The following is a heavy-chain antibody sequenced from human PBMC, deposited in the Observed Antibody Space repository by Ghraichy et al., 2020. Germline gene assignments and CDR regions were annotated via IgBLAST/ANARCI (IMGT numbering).Heavy chain of an antibody. CDR1: GFTVSSNY. CDR3: TRGARYYADSSGYYPDY. V-gene: IGHV3-53*01. J-gene: IGHJ4*02. D-gene: IGHD3-22*01. Sequence: GGYLRLSCAASGFTVSSNYMSWVRQAPGKGLEWVSVIYIGGSIYYADSVKGRFSISRDNSQNTLYLQMNSLRAEDTAVYFCTRGARYYADSSGYYPDYWGQGTLVTVCS. CDR2: IYIGGSI.